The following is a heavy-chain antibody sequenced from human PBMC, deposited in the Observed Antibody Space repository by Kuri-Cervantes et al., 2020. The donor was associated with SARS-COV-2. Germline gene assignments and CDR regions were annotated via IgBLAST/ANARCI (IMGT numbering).Heavy chain of an antibody. J-gene: IGHJ5*02. CDR3: AREGLGWFDP. V-gene: IGHV3-15*01. D-gene: IGHD3-16*01. Sequence: GGSLRLSCAASGFTFSNAWMSWVRQAPGKGLEWVGRIKSKTDGGTTDYAAPVKGRFTISRDDSKNTLYLQMNSLRAEDTAVYYCAREGLGWFDPWGQGTLVTVSS. CDR1: GFTFSNAW. CDR2: IKSKTDGGTT.